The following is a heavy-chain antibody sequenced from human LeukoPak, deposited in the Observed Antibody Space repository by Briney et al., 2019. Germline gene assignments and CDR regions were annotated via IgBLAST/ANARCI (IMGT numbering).Heavy chain of an antibody. V-gene: IGHV4-59*01. CDR1: GGSISSYY. CDR3: ARVGVTMVRGVWYWFDP. J-gene: IGHJ5*02. Sequence: PSETLSLTCTVSGGSISSYYWSWIRQPPGKGLEWIGYIYYSGSTNYNPSLKSRVTISVDTSKNQFSLKLSSVTAADTAVYYCARVGVTMVRGVWYWFDPWGQGTLVTVSS. D-gene: IGHD3-10*01. CDR2: IYYSGST.